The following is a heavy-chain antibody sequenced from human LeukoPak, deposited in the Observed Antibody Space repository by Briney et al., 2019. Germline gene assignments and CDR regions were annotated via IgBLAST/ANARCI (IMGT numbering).Heavy chain of an antibody. CDR2: ISSSGSTI. Sequence: GGSLRLSCAASGSTFSDYYMSWIRQAPGKGLEWVSYISSSGSTIYYADSVKGRFTISRDNAKNSLYLQMNSLRAEDTAVYYCARDRAVVVPAAISDGGWFDPWGQGTLVTVSS. D-gene: IGHD2-2*02. V-gene: IGHV3-11*01. CDR1: GSTFSDYY. J-gene: IGHJ5*02. CDR3: ARDRAVVVPAAISDGGWFDP.